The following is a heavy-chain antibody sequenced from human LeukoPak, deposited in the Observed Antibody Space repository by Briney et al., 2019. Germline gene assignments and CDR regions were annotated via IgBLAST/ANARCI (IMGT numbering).Heavy chain of an antibody. V-gene: IGHV4-34*01. Sequence: PSETLSLTCAVYGGSFSGYYWSWIRQPPGKGLEWIGEINHSGSTNYNPSLKSRVTISVDTSKNQSSLKLSSVTAADTAVYYCARGNSYGSVYFDYWGQGTLVTVSS. CDR2: INHSGST. D-gene: IGHD5-18*01. J-gene: IGHJ4*02. CDR3: ARGNSYGSVYFDY. CDR1: GGSFSGYY.